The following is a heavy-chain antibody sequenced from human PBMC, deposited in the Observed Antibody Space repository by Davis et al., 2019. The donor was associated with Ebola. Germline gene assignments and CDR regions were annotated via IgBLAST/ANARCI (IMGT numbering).Heavy chain of an antibody. V-gene: IGHV3-21*01. J-gene: IGHJ6*02. CDR1: GFTVSSNY. CDR2: ISSSSSYI. CDR3: ARVRWFGELLGYYNGMDV. D-gene: IGHD3-10*01. Sequence: PGGSLRLSCAASGFTVSSNYMSWVRQAPGKGLEWVSSISSSSSYIYYADSVKGRFTISRDNAKNSLYLQMNSLRAEDTAVYYCARVRWFGELLGYYNGMDVWGQGTTVTVSS.